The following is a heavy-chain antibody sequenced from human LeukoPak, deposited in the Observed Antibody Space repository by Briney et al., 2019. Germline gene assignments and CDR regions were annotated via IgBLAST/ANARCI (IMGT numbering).Heavy chain of an antibody. CDR1: GFTFSTYA. CDR3: ANALTGDPRLLDPLMDV. CDR2: ISHDGSDE. Sequence: GRSLRLSCAASGFTFSTYAMHWVRQAPGKGLQRVAVISHDGSDEYYADSVKGRFTISRDNSQNTVFLQMRSLTPEDTAAYYCANALTGDPRLLDPLMDVWGPGTTVVVSS. J-gene: IGHJ6*02. D-gene: IGHD7-27*01. V-gene: IGHV3-30*04.